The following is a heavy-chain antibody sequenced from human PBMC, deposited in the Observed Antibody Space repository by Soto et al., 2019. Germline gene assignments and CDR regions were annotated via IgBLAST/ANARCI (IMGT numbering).Heavy chain of an antibody. V-gene: IGHV4-39*01. CDR2: IYYSGST. CDR1: GGSISSSSYY. CDR3: ARMVVVIGYGMDV. D-gene: IGHD3-22*01. J-gene: IGHJ6*02. Sequence: QLQLQESGPGLVKPSETLSLTCTVSGGSISSSSYYWGWIRQPPGKGLEWIGSIYYSGSTYYNPSLKSRVTLSVDTSKNQFSLKLSSVTAADTAVYYGARMVVVIGYGMDVWGQGTTVTVSS.